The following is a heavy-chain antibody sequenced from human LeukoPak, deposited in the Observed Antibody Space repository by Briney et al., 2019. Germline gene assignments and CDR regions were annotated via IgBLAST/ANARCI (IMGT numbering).Heavy chain of an antibody. J-gene: IGHJ4*02. V-gene: IGHV3-23*01. CDR2: ISGSGGST. D-gene: IGHD3-22*01. CDR3: AKESRDDSSGYDY. Sequence: GGSLRLSCAASGFTFDVYAMHWVRQAPGKGLEWVSAISGSGGSTYYADSVKGRVTISRDNSKNTLNLQMNSLRAEDTAVYYCAKESRDDSSGYDYWGQGTLVTVSS. CDR1: GFTFDVYA.